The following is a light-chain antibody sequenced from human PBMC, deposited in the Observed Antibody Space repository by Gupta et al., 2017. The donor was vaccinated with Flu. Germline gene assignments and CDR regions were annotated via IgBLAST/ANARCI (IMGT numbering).Light chain of an antibody. CDR2: DAS. V-gene: IGKV3-11*01. CDR1: QSVGTY. J-gene: IGKJ2*01. Sequence: EIVLTQSPATLSLSPGERATLSCRASQSVGTYLAWYQQKPGQTPRLLIYDASNRATGIPARFSGSGSGTDFTLTISIREPEDFAVYYCQKRSNWPPYTFGQGTRLEIK. CDR3: QKRSNWPPYT.